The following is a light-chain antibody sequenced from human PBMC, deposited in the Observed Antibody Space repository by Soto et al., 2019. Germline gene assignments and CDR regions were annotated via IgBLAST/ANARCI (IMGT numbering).Light chain of an antibody. J-gene: IGKJ2*01. CDR2: DAS. CDR1: QNISVW. Sequence: DIQMTQSPSTLSASVGDGVTITCRASQNISVWLAWYQQRPGKAPKFLIYDASNLETGVSSWFSGSGSGTEFNLTNRSQQPDDFATYYCQQNDSSSPTFGQGTKLEIK. V-gene: IGKV1-5*01. CDR3: QQNDSSSPT.